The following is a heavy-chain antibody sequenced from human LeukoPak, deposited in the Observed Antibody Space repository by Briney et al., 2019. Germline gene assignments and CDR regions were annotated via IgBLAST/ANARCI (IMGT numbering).Heavy chain of an antibody. CDR1: GFTFNTYW. Sequence: PGGSLRLSCTDSGFTFNTYWMSWVRQAPGKGLEWVANIKQDGSEKYYVDSVKGRFTISRDNAKNSLYLQMNSLRAEDTAVYYCARGGALPIYWGQGNLVTVSS. J-gene: IGHJ4*02. CDR2: IKQDGSEK. V-gene: IGHV3-7*05. D-gene: IGHD1-26*01. CDR3: ARGGALPIY.